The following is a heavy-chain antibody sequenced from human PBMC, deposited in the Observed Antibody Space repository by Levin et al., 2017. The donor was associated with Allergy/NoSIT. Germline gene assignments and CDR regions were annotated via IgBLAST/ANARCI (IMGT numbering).Heavy chain of an antibody. CDR1: GGSFSGYY. Sequence: SQTLSLTCAVYGGSFSGYYWSWIRQPPGKGLEWIGEINHSGSTNYNPSLKSRVTISVDTSKNQFSLKLSSVTAADTAVYYCARGEGIVVVPAAPEGGGWFDPWGQGTLVTVSS. V-gene: IGHV4-34*01. CDR3: ARGEGIVVVPAAPEGGGWFDP. CDR2: INHSGST. J-gene: IGHJ5*02. D-gene: IGHD2-2*01.